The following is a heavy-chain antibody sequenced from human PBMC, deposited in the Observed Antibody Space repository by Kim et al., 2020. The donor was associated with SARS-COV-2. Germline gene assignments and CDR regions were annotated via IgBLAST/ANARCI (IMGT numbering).Heavy chain of an antibody. D-gene: IGHD6-19*01. V-gene: IGHV3-23*01. Sequence: DPVKGRFTNARDNAKNTLYLQMNSLGAEDTAVYYCAKFGDSSGWYTFDYWGQGTLVTVSS. CDR3: AKFGDSSGWYTFDY. J-gene: IGHJ4*02.